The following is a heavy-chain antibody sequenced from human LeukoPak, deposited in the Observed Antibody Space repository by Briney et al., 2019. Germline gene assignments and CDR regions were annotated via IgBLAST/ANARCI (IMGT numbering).Heavy chain of an antibody. CDR3: ARGRGGKLKNSNWFDP. Sequence: GGSLRLSCAASGFTFSSYSMNWVRQAPGKGLEWVSSISSSSSYIYYADSVKGRFTISRDNAKNSLYLQMNSLRAEDTAVYYCARGRGGKLKNSNWFDPWGQGTLVTVSS. CDR2: ISSSSSYI. CDR1: GFTFSSYS. V-gene: IGHV3-21*01. J-gene: IGHJ5*02. D-gene: IGHD3-10*01.